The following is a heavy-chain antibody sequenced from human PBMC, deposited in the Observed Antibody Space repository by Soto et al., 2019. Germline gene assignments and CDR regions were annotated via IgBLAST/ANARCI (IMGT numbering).Heavy chain of an antibody. CDR3: ARDRIQLWLHYYYYGMDV. Sequence: PGGSLRLSCAASGFTFSSYAMHWVRQAPGKGLEWVAVISYDGSNKYYADSAKGRFTISRDNSKNTLYLQMNSLRAEDTAVYYCARDRIQLWLHYYYYGMDVWGQGTTVTVSS. CDR2: ISYDGSNK. CDR1: GFTFSSYA. J-gene: IGHJ6*02. V-gene: IGHV3-30-3*01. D-gene: IGHD5-18*01.